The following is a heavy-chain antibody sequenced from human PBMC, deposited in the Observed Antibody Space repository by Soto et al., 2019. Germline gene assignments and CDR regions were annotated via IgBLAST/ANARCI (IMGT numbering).Heavy chain of an antibody. CDR1: GFSLSTDEVS. J-gene: IGHJ4*02. CDR2: IYWDEDK. Sequence: QITMRESGPTLVKPTQTLTLTCTFSGFSLSTDEVSVPWIRQPPGKAPEWLALIYWDEDKRYRPSLKNRLTITKGTSKNQVVLRMPNMSPVDTPTSCCAQGRAEWAYLDYWGQGTLVTVSS. V-gene: IGHV2-5*02. CDR3: AQGRAEWAYLDY. D-gene: IGHD1-26*01.